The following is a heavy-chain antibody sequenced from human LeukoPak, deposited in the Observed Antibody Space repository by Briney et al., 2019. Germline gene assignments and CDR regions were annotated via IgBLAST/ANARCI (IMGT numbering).Heavy chain of an antibody. CDR1: GFTFDDYA. Sequence: PGGSLRLSCAASGFTFDDYAMRWVRQAPGKGLEWVSGISWNSGSIGYADSVKGRFTVSRDNAKNSLYLQMNSLRAEDTALYYCAKGPYGSGSYYDYWGQGTLVTVSS. V-gene: IGHV3-9*01. J-gene: IGHJ4*02. CDR2: ISWNSGSI. CDR3: AKGPYGSGSYYDY. D-gene: IGHD3-10*01.